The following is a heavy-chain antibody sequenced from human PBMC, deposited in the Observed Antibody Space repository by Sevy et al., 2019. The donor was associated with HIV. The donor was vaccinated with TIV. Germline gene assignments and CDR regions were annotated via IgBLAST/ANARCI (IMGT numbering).Heavy chain of an antibody. J-gene: IGHJ4*02. CDR1: GFTISSYA. CDR2: ISYDGTNK. CDR3: AKDASSQWLNYFFDY. Sequence: GGSLRLSCAASGFTISSYAMHWVRQAPGKGLEWVTGISYDGTNKYYGDSVKGRFTISIDNSKNTLYLQMNSLRDEDTAIYYCAKDASSQWLNYFFDYWGQGTLVTVSS. D-gene: IGHD6-19*01. V-gene: IGHV3-30*04.